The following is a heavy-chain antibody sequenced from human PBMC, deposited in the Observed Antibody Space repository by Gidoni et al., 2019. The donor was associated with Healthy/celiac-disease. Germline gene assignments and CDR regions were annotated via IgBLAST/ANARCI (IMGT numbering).Heavy chain of an antibody. CDR2: IYYSGST. J-gene: IGHJ3*02. V-gene: IGHV4-59*08. CDR1: GGSISSYY. CDR3: ARQSERDAFDI. Sequence: QVQLQESGPGLVKPSETLSLTCTVSGGSISSYYWSWIRQPPGKGLEWIGYIYYSGSTNYNPSLKSRVTISVDTSKNQFSLKLSSVTAADTAVYYCARQSERDAFDIWGQGTMVTVSS.